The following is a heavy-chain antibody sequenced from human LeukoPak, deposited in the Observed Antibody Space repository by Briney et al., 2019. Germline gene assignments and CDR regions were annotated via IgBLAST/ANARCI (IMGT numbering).Heavy chain of an antibody. V-gene: IGHV4-59*01. D-gene: IGHD5-18*01. CDR3: ARGASGYSYGFDC. CDR2: IYYSGST. Sequence: SETLSLTCTVSGGSISSYYWSWIRQPPGKGLEWIGYIYYSGSTNYNPSLKSRVTISVDTSKNQFSLKLSSVTAADTAVYYCARGASGYSYGFDCWGQGTLVTVSS. J-gene: IGHJ4*02. CDR1: GGSISSYY.